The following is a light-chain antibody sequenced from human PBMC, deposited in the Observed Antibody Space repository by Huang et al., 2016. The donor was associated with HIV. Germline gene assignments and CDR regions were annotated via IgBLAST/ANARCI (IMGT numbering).Light chain of an antibody. J-gene: IGKJ1*01. Sequence: DIVMTQSPDSLAVSLGERATINCKSSQSVLFSSNNNSYLAWYQQKPGQSPKLLIYWASTRESGVPDRFRGSGSGTDFTLTISSLQAEDGAVYYCQQYYSTPQTFGQGTKVEVK. CDR3: QQYYSTPQT. V-gene: IGKV4-1*01. CDR2: WAS. CDR1: QSVLFSSNNNSY.